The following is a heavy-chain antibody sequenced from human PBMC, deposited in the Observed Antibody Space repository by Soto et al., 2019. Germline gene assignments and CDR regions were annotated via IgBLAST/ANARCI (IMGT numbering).Heavy chain of an antibody. Sequence: QVQLVESGGGLVKPGGSLRLSCAACGFAFRSDAMHWVRRAPGKGLEWVAVISYDASNKYYADSVKGRFTISRDNSKKTMYLQMSSLRAEDTAVYYCARPFSSGWYGDFDYWGQGTLVTASS. CDR3: ARPFSSGWYGDFDY. CDR2: ISYDASNK. V-gene: IGHV3-30-3*01. J-gene: IGHJ4*02. CDR1: GFAFRSDA. D-gene: IGHD6-19*01.